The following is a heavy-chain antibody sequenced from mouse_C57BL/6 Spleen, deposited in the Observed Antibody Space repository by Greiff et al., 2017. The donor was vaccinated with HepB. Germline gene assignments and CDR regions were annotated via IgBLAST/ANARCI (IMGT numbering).Heavy chain of an antibody. CDR3: ARSGPDYYGSSLWYFDV. CDR1: GYTFTSYW. CDR2: IDPNSGGT. D-gene: IGHD1-1*01. Sequence: QVQLQQSGAELVKPGASVKLSCKASGYTFTSYWMHWVKQRPGRGLEWIGRIDPNSGGTKYNEKFKSKATLTVDKTASTAYMQLSSLTAEDSAVYYCARSGPDYYGSSLWYFDVWGTGTTVTVSS. J-gene: IGHJ1*03. V-gene: IGHV1-72*01.